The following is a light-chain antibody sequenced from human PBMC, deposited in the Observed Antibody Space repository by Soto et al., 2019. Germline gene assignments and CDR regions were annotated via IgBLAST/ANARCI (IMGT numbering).Light chain of an antibody. CDR1: SSDVGSHRF. CDR2: EVS. J-gene: IGLJ2*01. CDR3: SSYAGNNNVI. Sequence: QSVLTQPPSASGSPGQSVTISCTGTSSDVGSHRFVSWYQQHPGKAPKLLIYEVSKRPSGVPDRFSASTSGNTASLTASGLQADDEADYYCSSYAGNNNVIFGGGTKVTVL. V-gene: IGLV2-8*01.